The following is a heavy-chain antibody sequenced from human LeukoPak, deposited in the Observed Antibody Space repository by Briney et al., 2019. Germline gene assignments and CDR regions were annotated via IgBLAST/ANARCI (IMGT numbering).Heavy chain of an antibody. J-gene: IGHJ5*02. CDR2: ISYTGIT. Sequence: SETLSLTCSVSGGSIGGYSWTWVRQPPGKRLEYIGYISYTGITYYNPSLMSRVTISVATSKNQFSLKLASVTAADTAVYHCARGSATILDWFDPWGQGTLVTVSS. D-gene: IGHD3-3*01. CDR1: GGSIGGYS. CDR3: ARGSATILDWFDP. V-gene: IGHV4-59*01.